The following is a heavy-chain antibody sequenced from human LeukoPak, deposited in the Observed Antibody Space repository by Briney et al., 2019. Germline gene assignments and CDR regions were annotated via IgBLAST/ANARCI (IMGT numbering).Heavy chain of an antibody. CDR2: ISAYNGNT. Sequence: LEWMGWISAYNGNTNYAQKLQGRVTMTTDTSTSTAYMELSSLRSEDTAVYYCARALSRDDYWGQGTLVTVSS. D-gene: IGHD3-3*02. CDR3: ARALSRDDY. J-gene: IGHJ4*02. V-gene: IGHV1-18*01.